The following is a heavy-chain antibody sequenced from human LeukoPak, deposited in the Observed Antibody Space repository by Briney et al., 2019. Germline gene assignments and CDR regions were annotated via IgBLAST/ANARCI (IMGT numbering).Heavy chain of an antibody. D-gene: IGHD3-3*01. CDR2: IIPIFGTA. V-gene: IGHV1-69*05. J-gene: IGHJ4*02. Sequence: GSSVKVSCKASGGTFSSYAISWVRQAPGQGLEWMGGIIPIFGTANYAQKFQGRVTITTDESTSTAYMELSSLRSEDTAVYYCAAGGSRIYDFWSGYYFDYWGQGTLVTVSS. CDR1: GGTFSSYA. CDR3: AAGGSRIYDFWSGYYFDY.